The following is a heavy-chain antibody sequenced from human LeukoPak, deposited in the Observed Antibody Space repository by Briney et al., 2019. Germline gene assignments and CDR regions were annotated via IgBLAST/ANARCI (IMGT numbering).Heavy chain of an antibody. J-gene: IGHJ4*02. CDR1: GYTFTGYY. CDR2: INPNSGGT. CDR3: ARSVVVPAAHTYYFDY. D-gene: IGHD2-2*01. V-gene: IGHV1-2*02. Sequence: RWASVKVSCKASGYTFTGYYMHWARQAPGQGLEWMGWINPNSGGTNYAQKFQGRVTMTRDTSISTAYMELSRLRSDDTAVYYCARSVVVPAAHTYYFDYWGQGTLVTVSS.